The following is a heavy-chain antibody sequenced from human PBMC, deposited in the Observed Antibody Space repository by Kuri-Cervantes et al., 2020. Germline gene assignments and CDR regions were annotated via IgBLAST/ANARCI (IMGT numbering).Heavy chain of an antibody. Sequence: GGSLRLSCAASGFTFSSYAMHWVRQAPGKGLEWVAVISYDGSNKYYADSVKGRFTISRDNSKNTLYLQMNSLRAEDTALYYCAKDALTYYDILTGPVIGQDWYGMDVWGQGTTVTVSS. CDR2: ISYDGSNK. J-gene: IGHJ6*02. CDR1: GFTFSSYA. CDR3: AKDALTYYDILTGPVIGQDWYGMDV. V-gene: IGHV3-30*01. D-gene: IGHD3-9*01.